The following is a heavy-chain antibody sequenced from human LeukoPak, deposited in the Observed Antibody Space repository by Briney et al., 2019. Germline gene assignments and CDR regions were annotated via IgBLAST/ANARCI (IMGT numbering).Heavy chain of an antibody. J-gene: IGHJ4*02. Sequence: KASETLSLTCTVSGGSISSSSYYWGWIRQPPGKGLEWIGSIYYSGSTYHNPSLKSRVTISVDTSKNQFSLKLSSVTAADTAVYYCARHPLDYYFDYWGQGTLVTVSS. CDR1: GGSISSSSYY. CDR2: IYYSGST. CDR3: ARHPLDYYFDY. D-gene: IGHD3/OR15-3a*01. V-gene: IGHV4-39*01.